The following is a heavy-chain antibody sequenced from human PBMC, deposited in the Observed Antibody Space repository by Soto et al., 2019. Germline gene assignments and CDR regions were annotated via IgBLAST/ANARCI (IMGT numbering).Heavy chain of an antibody. CDR2: IYPGDSDT. D-gene: IGHD6-6*01. V-gene: IGHV5-51*01. J-gene: IGHJ6*02. Sequence: GESLKISCNGSGYSFTSYWICWVRQMPGKGLEWMGIIYPGDSDTRYSPSFQGQVTISADKSISTAYLQWSSLKASDTAMYYCARHGAGSSSFPGGYYYYGMDVWGQGTTVTVSS. CDR1: GYSFTSYW. CDR3: ARHGAGSSSFPGGYYYYGMDV.